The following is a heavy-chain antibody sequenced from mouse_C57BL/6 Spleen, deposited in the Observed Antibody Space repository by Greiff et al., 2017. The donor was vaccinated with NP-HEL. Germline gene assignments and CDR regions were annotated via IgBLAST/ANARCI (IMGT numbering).Heavy chain of an antibody. CDR3: ARGGAITTDWYFDV. CDR2: INYDGSST. Sequence: EVQLVESEGGLVQPGSSMKLSCTASGFTFSDYYMAWVRQVPEKGLEWVANINYDGSSTYYLDSLKSRFIISRDNAKNILYLQMSSLKSEDTATYYCARGGAITTDWYFDVRGTGTTVTVSS. D-gene: IGHD1-2*01. CDR1: GFTFSDYY. V-gene: IGHV5-16*01. J-gene: IGHJ1*03.